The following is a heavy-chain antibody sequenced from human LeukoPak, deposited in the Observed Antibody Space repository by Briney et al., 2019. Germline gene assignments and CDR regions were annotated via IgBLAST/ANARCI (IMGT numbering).Heavy chain of an antibody. J-gene: IGHJ4*02. CDR2: IYYSGST. Sequence: PSETLSLTCTVSGGSISSYYWSWIRQPPGKGLEWIGYIYYSGSTNYNPSLKSRVTISVDTSKNQFSLKLSSVTAADTAVYYCARHADSSSWYPPIDYWGQGTLVTVSS. D-gene: IGHD6-13*01. V-gene: IGHV4-59*08. CDR3: ARHADSSSWYPPIDY. CDR1: GGSISSYY.